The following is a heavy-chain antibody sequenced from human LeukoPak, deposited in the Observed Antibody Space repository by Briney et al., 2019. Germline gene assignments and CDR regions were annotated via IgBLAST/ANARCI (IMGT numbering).Heavy chain of an antibody. CDR3: ARGGPSNWFDP. Sequence: SETLSLTCTVSGGSISSSSYYWGWIRQPPGKGLEWIGSIYYSGSTYYNPSLKSRVTISVDTSKNQFSLKLSSVTAADTAVYYCARGGPSNWFDPWGQGTLVTVSS. CDR1: GGSISSSSYY. CDR2: IYYSGST. V-gene: IGHV4-39*01. J-gene: IGHJ5*02. D-gene: IGHD1-26*01.